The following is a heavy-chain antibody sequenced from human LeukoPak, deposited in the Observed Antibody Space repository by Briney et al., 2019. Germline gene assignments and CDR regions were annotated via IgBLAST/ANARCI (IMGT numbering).Heavy chain of an antibody. V-gene: IGHV3-23*01. J-gene: IGHJ4*02. D-gene: IGHD1-26*01. Sequence: GGSLRLSCAASGFTFSSYAMNWFRQAPGKGLEGFSTITGSGGSTYYADSVKGRFIISRDNSKNTLYLQMNALRAEDTAVYYCAKGVVGATSGDYWGQGTLVTVSS. CDR3: AKGVVGATSGDY. CDR2: ITGSGGST. CDR1: GFTFSSYA.